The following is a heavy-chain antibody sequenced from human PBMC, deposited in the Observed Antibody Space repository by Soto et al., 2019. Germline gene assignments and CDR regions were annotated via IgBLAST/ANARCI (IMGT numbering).Heavy chain of an antibody. CDR2: INSDGSST. V-gene: IGHV3-74*01. CDR1: GFTFSSYW. Sequence: GGSLRLSCAASGFTFSSYWMHWVRQAPGKGLVWVSRINSDGSSTSYADSVKGRFTISRDNAKNTLYLQMNSLRAEDTAVYYCAREDTYYDILTGYGPFDYWGQGTLVTVSS. J-gene: IGHJ4*02. D-gene: IGHD3-9*01. CDR3: AREDTYYDILTGYGPFDY.